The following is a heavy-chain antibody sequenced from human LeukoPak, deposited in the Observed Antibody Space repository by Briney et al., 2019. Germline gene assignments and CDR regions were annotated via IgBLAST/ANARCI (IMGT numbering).Heavy chain of an antibody. CDR1: GFTFRTYY. D-gene: IGHD1-14*01. V-gene: IGHV3-7*03. CDR2: MNQDGSEK. Sequence: PGGSLRLSCATSGFTFRTYYMSWVRQPPGKGLEWVASMNQDGSEKYYMDSVKGRFTISRDNAKNSLDLHMTSLRAEDTAVYNCATWGTPGFDYWGQGTLVTVSS. J-gene: IGHJ4*02. CDR3: ATWGTPGFDY.